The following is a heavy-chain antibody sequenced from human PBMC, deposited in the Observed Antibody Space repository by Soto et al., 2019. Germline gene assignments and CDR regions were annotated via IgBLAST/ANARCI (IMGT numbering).Heavy chain of an antibody. D-gene: IGHD2-15*01. CDR2: IYYSGST. Sequence: PSETLSLTCTVSGGSISSSNYYWGWIRQPPGKGLEWIGSIYYSGSTYYNLSLKSRVTISVDTSKNQFSLKLSSVTAADTAMYYCARGGYCSGASCAYMGHYYYYGMDVWGQGTTVTVS. J-gene: IGHJ6*02. CDR1: GGSISSSNYY. CDR3: ARGGYCSGASCAYMGHYYYYGMDV. V-gene: IGHV4-39*01.